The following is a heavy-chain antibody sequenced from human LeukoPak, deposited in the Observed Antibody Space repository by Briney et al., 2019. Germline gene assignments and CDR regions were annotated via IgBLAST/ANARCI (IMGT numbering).Heavy chain of an antibody. D-gene: IGHD6-6*01. Sequence: PGGSLRLSCAASGFTFSSYGMHWVRQAPGKGLEWVAFIRYDGSNKYYADSVKGRFTISRDNSKNTLYLQMNSLRAEDTAVYYCAKFPIAARPDNDYWGQGTLVTVSS. V-gene: IGHV3-30*02. CDR1: GFTFSSYG. CDR2: IRYDGSNK. J-gene: IGHJ4*02. CDR3: AKFPIAARPDNDY.